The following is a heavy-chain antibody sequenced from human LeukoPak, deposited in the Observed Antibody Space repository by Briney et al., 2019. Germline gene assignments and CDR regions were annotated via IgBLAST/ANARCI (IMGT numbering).Heavy chain of an antibody. CDR1: GVWCRSDA. CDR2: ISRGGSAM. J-gene: IGHJ5*02. D-gene: IGHD1-26*01. V-gene: IGHV3-48*03. Sequence: PGGSGILSCVATGVWCRSDAVGWGRQAPRKGLEWVSYISRGGSAMYYADSVKGRFTISRDNAKNSLYLQMNSLRAEDTAVYYCAREAGSYRRAWFDPWGQGTLVTVSS. CDR3: AREAGSYRRAWFDP.